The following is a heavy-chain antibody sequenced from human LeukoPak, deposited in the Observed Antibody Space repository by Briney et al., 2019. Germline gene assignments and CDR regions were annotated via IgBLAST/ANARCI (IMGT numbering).Heavy chain of an antibody. J-gene: IGHJ4*02. CDR2: IYYSGST. Sequence: SETLSLTCTVSGGSISSYYWSWIRQPPGKGLEWIGYIYYSGSTNYNPSLKSRVTISVDTSKNQFSLKLSSVTAADTAVYYCARDGATTGFDYWGQGTLVTVSS. CDR1: GGSISSYY. D-gene: IGHD1-26*01. V-gene: IGHV4-59*01. CDR3: ARDGATTGFDY.